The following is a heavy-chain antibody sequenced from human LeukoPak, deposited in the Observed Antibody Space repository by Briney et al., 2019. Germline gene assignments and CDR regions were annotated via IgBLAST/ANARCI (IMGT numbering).Heavy chain of an antibody. D-gene: IGHD5-18*01. J-gene: IGHJ4*02. CDR1: GFTFSSYA. CDR2: ISGSGGST. V-gene: IGHV3-23*01. CDR3: AKDLGAIVDTAMVDY. Sequence: GGSLRLSCAASGFTFSSYAMSWVRQAPGKGLEWVSAISGSGGSTYYADSVKGRFTISRDNSKNTLYLQMNSLRAEDTAVYYCAKDLGAIVDTAMVDYWGQGTLVTVSS.